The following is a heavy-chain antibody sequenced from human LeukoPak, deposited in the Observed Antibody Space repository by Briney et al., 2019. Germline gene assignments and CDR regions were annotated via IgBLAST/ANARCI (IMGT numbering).Heavy chain of an antibody. D-gene: IGHD3-9*01. CDR2: IYSTGSA. CDR3: ARLKKGRYFDCMFDY. Sequence: SETLSLTCTVSGDSVSSTTYYWGWIRQPPGKGLEWIGNIYSTGSAYYNPSLKSRVSMSVDTSRNEFSLKMRSVTAADTSVYYCARLKKGRYFDCMFDYWGQGTLVTVSS. V-gene: IGHV4-39*01. CDR1: GDSVSSTTYY. J-gene: IGHJ4*02.